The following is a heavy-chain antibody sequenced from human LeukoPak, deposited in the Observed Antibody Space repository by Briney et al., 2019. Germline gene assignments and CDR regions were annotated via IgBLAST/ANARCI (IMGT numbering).Heavy chain of an antibody. V-gene: IGHV4-59*01. CDR1: GGSISSYY. D-gene: IGHD2-15*01. CDR3: ARGKALAASRYYFDY. Sequence: KPSETLSLTCTVSGGSISSYYWSWIRQPPGKGLEWIGYMYYSGSTNYNPSLKSRVTISVDTSKNQFSLKLSSVTAADTAVYYCARGKALAASRYYFDYWGQGTLVTVSS. J-gene: IGHJ4*02. CDR2: MYYSGST.